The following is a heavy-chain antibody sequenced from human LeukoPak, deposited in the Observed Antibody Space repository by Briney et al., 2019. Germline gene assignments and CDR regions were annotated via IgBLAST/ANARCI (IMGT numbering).Heavy chain of an antibody. D-gene: IGHD2-2*01. J-gene: IGHJ5*02. Sequence: SETLSLTCTVSGGSISSSSYYWGWIRQPPGKGLEWIGYIYYSGSTYYNPSLKSRVTISVDTSKNQFSLKLSSVTAADTAVYYCARTIKYQLLDNWFDPWGQGTLVTVSS. CDR3: ARTIKYQLLDNWFDP. V-gene: IGHV4-31*03. CDR1: GGSISSSSYY. CDR2: IYYSGST.